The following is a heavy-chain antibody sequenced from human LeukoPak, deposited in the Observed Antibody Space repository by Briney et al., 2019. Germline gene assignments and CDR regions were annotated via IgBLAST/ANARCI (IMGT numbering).Heavy chain of an antibody. V-gene: IGHV1-58*01. CDR2: IVVGSGNT. J-gene: IGHJ4*02. D-gene: IGHD6-6*01. Sequence: SVKVSCKASGFTFTSSAVQWVRQARGQRLEWIGWIVVGSGNTNYAQKFQEGVTITRDMSTSTAYMELSSLRSEDTAVYYCAADRSSSDFDYWGQGTLVTVSS. CDR1: GFTFTSSA. CDR3: AADRSSSDFDY.